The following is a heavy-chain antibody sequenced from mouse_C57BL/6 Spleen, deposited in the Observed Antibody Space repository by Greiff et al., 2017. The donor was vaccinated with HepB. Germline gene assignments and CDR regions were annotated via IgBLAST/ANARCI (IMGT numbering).Heavy chain of an antibody. J-gene: IGHJ4*01. Sequence: EVKLMESEGGLVQPGSSMKLSCTASGFTFSDYYMAWVRQVPEKGLEWVANINYDGSSTYYLDSLKSRFIISRDNAKNILYLQMSSLKSEDTATYYCAREIYYDDYYAMDYWGQGTSVTVSS. V-gene: IGHV5-16*01. D-gene: IGHD2-4*01. CDR3: AREIYYDDYYAMDY. CDR2: INYDGSST. CDR1: GFTFSDYY.